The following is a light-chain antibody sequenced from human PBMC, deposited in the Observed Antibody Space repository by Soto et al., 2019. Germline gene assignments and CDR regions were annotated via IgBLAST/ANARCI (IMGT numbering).Light chain of an antibody. J-gene: IGKJ4*01. CDR2: WAT. CDR1: QTVLSASSNTNY. CDR3: HQYFTLPS. Sequence: DIVMTQSPASLAVSLGERATMTCRSSQTVLSASSNTNYLAWYQHKPGHPPKLLMYWATTRQSGVPDRFRGSGSGTDVTLTITSLQGEDVAVYYCHQYFTLPSFGGGTKVEIK. V-gene: IGKV4-1*01.